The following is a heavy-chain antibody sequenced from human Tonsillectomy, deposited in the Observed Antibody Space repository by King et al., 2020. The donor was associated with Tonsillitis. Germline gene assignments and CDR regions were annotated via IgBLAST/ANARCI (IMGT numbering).Heavy chain of an antibody. V-gene: IGHV4-59*13. CDR2: IHYSGST. CDR1: GCSISGYY. J-gene: IGHJ4*02. Sequence: QVQLQESGPGLVKPSETLSLTCAVSGCSISGYYWGWLRQPPGKGLEWIGYIHYSGSTVYNTALKSRVTISVDTSNNKFSLNLTSVTAADTAVYYCAREVPGMGIRFDFWGQGTLVTVSA. D-gene: IGHD3-10*01. CDR3: AREVPGMGIRFDF.